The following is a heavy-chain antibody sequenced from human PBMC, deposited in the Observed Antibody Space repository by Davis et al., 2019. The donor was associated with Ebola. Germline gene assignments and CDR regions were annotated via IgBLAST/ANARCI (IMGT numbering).Heavy chain of an antibody. Sequence: GGSLGLSCSASGFIFSTYFMSWVRQAPGKGLEWVSTYGTSADTYYADSVKGRFTISRDNSKNTLYLQMNGLRVEDTAIYYCAKDNRNIWSEVWGQGTMVTVS. V-gene: IGHV3-23*01. D-gene: IGHD2/OR15-2a*01. J-gene: IGHJ3*01. CDR1: GFIFSTYF. CDR3: AKDNRNIWSEV. CDR2: GTSADT.